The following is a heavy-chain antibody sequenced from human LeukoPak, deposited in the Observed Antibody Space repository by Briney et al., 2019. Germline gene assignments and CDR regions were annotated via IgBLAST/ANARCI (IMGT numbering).Heavy chain of an antibody. CDR1: GGTFSSYA. CDR2: IIPIFGTA. J-gene: IGHJ4*02. V-gene: IGHV1-69*01. D-gene: IGHD3-22*01. CDR3: ARSPRSSGYYDPDY. Sequence: ASVKVSCKASGGTFSSYAISWVRQAPGQGLEWMGGIIPIFGTANYAQKVQGRVTITADESTSTAYMELSSLRSEDTAVYYCARSPRSSGYYDPDYWGQGTLVTVSS.